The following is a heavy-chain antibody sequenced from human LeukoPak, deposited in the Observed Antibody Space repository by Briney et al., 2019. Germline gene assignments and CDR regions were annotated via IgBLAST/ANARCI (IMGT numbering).Heavy chain of an antibody. Sequence: GGSLRLSCEASGFTFSTYGMSWVRQGPGKGLEWVSAVSGGGRTTYYADSMKGRFTISRDNSKNTVYLQLNNLRAEDTAVYYCAKRYSGSPFYYMDVWGKGTTVTVAS. CDR1: GFTFSTYG. D-gene: IGHD3-10*01. J-gene: IGHJ6*03. V-gene: IGHV3-23*01. CDR2: VSGGGRTT. CDR3: AKRYSGSPFYYMDV.